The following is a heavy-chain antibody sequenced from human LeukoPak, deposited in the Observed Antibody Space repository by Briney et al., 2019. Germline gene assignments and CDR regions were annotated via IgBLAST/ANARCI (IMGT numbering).Heavy chain of an antibody. J-gene: IGHJ3*02. CDR1: GYTFTGYY. CDR3: ARTGELPYDYVWGSYRYTDDAFDI. D-gene: IGHD3-16*02. Sequence: ASVKVSCKASGYTFTGYYMHWVRQAPGQGLEWMGWINPNSGGTNYAQKFQGRVTMTRDTSISTAYMELSRLRSDDTAVYYCARTGELPYDYVWGSYRYTDDAFDIWGQGTMVTVSS. CDR2: INPNSGGT. V-gene: IGHV1-2*02.